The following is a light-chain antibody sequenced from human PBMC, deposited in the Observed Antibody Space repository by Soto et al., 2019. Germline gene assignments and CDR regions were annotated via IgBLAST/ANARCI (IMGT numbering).Light chain of an antibody. CDR1: QSVSSS. CDR3: QQYGVSPRT. CDR2: GAS. V-gene: IGKV3-20*01. J-gene: IGKJ1*01. Sequence: KHSPATLSVSQGERATLSCRASQSVSSSLAWYQQKPGQAPRLLIYGASSRATGIPDRFSGSGSGTDFTLTISRLEPEDFAVYYCQQYGVSPRTFGQVA.